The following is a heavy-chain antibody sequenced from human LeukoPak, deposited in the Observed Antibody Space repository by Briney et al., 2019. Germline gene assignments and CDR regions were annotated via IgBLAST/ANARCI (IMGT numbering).Heavy chain of an antibody. J-gene: IGHJ3*02. CDR1: GGSFSGYY. CDR3: AKSNGYGLIDI. D-gene: IGHD3-22*01. CDR2: IFYSGST. Sequence: SETLSLTCAVYGGSFSGYYWGWIRQPPGKALEWIGNIFYSGSTYYSPSLKSRVTISLDTSRNQFSLKLNSVTAADTAVYYCAKSNGYGLIDIWGQGTMVTVSS. V-gene: IGHV4-34*12.